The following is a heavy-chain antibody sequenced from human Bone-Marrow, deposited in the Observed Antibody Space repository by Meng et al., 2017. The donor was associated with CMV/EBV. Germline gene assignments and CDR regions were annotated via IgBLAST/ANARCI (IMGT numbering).Heavy chain of an antibody. CDR3: ARATRDYYYDSSGYYYFDY. CDR2: IYYSGST. CDR1: GGSISSSSYY. Sequence: SETLSLTCTVSGGSISSSSYYWGWIRQPPGKGLEWIGSIYYSGSTYYNPSLKSRVTISVDTSKNQFSLKLSSVTAADTAVYYCARATRDYYYDSSGYYYFDYWGQGTLVTVSS. V-gene: IGHV4-39*07. D-gene: IGHD3-22*01. J-gene: IGHJ4*02.